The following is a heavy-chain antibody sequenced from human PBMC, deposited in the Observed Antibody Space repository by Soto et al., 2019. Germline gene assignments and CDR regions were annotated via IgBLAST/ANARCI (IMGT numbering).Heavy chain of an antibody. J-gene: IGHJ6*02. Sequence: ASVKVSCKASGYTFTGYYMHWVLQAPGQGLEWMGWINPNSGGTNYAQKFQGRVTMTRDTSISTAYLQWSSLKASDTAMYYCASQEVAAFLIGMDVWGQGTTVTVSS. CDR3: ASQEVAAFLIGMDV. D-gene: IGHD5-12*01. CDR1: GYTFTGYY. CDR2: INPNSGGT. V-gene: IGHV1-2*02.